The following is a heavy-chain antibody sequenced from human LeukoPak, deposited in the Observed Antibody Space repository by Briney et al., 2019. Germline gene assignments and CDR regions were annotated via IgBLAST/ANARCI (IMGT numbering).Heavy chain of an antibody. Sequence: SETLSLTCAVYGGSFSGYYWSWIRQPPGKGLEWTGEINHSGSTNYNPSLKSRVTISVDTSKNQFSLKLSSVTAADSAVYYSARLTRLSTSPDRYYLDYWGQGTLVTVSS. D-gene: IGHD6-6*01. J-gene: IGHJ4*02. CDR2: INHSGST. CDR3: ARLTRLSTSPDRYYLDY. CDR1: GGSFSGYY. V-gene: IGHV4-34*01.